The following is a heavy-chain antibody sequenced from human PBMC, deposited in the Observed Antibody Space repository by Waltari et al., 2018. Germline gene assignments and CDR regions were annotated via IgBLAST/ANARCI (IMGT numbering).Heavy chain of an antibody. CDR3: ARDLPYGDTHLVFDY. CDR2: IIPILGIA. CDR1: GGTFSSYA. V-gene: IGHV1-69*04. D-gene: IGHD4-17*01. J-gene: IGHJ4*02. Sequence: QVQLVQSGAEVKKPGSSVKVSCKASGGTFSSYAISWVRQAPGQGLEWMGRIIPILGIANYAQKFQGRVTITADKSTSTAYMELSSLRSEDTAVYYCARDLPYGDTHLVFDYWGQGTLVTVSS.